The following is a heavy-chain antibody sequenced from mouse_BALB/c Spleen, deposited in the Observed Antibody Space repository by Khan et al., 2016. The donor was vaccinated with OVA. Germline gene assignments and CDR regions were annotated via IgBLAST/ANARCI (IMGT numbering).Heavy chain of an antibody. V-gene: IGHV9-3-1*01. Sequence: QIQLVQSGPELKKPGETVKISCKASGYTFTSYGMNWVKQSPGKALKWMGWINTYTGEPTYADDFKGRFAFSLETSASTAYLQINNLKNEDTATYFCARPPYFSYTLDHWGQGTLVTVSS. CDR1: GYTFTSYG. CDR3: ARPPYFSYTLDH. D-gene: IGHD2-10*01. J-gene: IGHJ4*01. CDR2: INTYTGEP.